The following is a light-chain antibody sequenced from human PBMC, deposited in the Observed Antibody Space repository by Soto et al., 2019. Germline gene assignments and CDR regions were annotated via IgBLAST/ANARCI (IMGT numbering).Light chain of an antibody. Sequence: EIVLTQSPGTLSLSPGERAALSCRASQSVSSSYLAWYQQKPGQAPRLLIYGASSRATGIPDRFSGSGSGTEFTLTISSLQSEDFAVYYCQQYNNWVTFGQGTKVDIK. CDR2: GAS. CDR1: QSVSSSY. CDR3: QQYNNWVT. V-gene: IGKV3-20*01. J-gene: IGKJ1*01.